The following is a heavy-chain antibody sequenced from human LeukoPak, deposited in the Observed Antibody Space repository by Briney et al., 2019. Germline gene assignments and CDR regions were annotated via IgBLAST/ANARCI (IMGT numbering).Heavy chain of an antibody. CDR3: AKDTYYYDSSGYSGY. J-gene: IGHJ4*02. CDR1: GFPFSSYG. CDR2: IRYDGSNK. D-gene: IGHD3-22*01. V-gene: IGHV3-30*02. Sequence: GGSLRLSCAASGFPFSSYGMHWVRQAPGKGLEWVAFIRYDGSNKYYADSVKGRFTISRDNSKNTLYLQMNSLRAEDTAVYYCAKDTYYYDSSGYSGYWGQGTLVTVSS.